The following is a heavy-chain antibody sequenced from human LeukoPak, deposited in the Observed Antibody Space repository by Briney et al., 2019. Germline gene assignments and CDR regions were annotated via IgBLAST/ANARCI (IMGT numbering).Heavy chain of an antibody. CDR3: AKVPSVYCSSTSCYLDY. V-gene: IGHV3-23*01. CDR1: GFTFSSYA. CDR2: ISGSGGST. J-gene: IGHJ4*02. Sequence: GGSLRLSCAASGFTFSSYAMSWVRRAPGKGLEWVSAISGSGGSTYYADSVKGRFTISRDNSKNTLYLQMNSLRAEDTAVYYCAKVPSVYCSSTSCYLDYWGQGTLVTVSS. D-gene: IGHD2-2*01.